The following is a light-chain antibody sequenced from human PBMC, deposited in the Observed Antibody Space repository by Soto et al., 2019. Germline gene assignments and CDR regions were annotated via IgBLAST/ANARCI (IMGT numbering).Light chain of an antibody. V-gene: IGLV1-44*01. CDR1: SSNIGSNS. CDR2: SNN. Sequence: QCVLTQPPSATGTPGQRGTISCSGSSSNIGSNSVNWYQQLPGAAPKLLIYSNNQRPSGVPDRFSGSKSGTSASLAISGLQSEDEADYYCAAWDDSLNGREVFGTGTKVTVL. CDR3: AAWDDSLNGREV. J-gene: IGLJ1*01.